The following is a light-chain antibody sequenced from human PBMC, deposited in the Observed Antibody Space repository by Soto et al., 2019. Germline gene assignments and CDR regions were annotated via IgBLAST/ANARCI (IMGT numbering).Light chain of an antibody. CDR3: QQSYSTPT. J-gene: IGKJ2*01. Sequence: DIQMTQSPSSLSASVGDRVTITCRASQSISSYLNWYQQKPGKAPKLLIYAASSLQSGVPSRFSGSGSGTDFTLTISSLQPADFATYYCQQSYSTPTFGLGTKLEIK. CDR2: AAS. V-gene: IGKV1-39*01. CDR1: QSISSY.